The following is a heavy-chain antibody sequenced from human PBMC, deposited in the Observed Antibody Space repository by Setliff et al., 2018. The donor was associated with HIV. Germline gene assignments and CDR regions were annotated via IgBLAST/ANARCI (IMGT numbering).Heavy chain of an antibody. CDR2: IFHSGDT. CDR1: GVSVGSGDYY. Sequence: NLSLTCSVSGVSVGSGDYYWHWIRQHPEKALEWIGYIFHSGDTYYNPSLKSRISMSVDTSKNQFSLELTSLTAADTAVYYCATRPRIAARPFDYWGQGMLVTVSS. V-gene: IGHV4-31*03. J-gene: IGHJ4*02. D-gene: IGHD6-6*01. CDR3: ATRPRIAARPFDY.